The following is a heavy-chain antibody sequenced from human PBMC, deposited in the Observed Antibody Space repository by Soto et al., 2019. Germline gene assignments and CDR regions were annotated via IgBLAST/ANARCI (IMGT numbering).Heavy chain of an antibody. Sequence: SETLSLTCAVYGGSFSGYYWSWIRQPPGKGLEWIGYIYYSGSTNYNPSLKSRVTISVDTSKNQFSLKLSSVTAADTAVYYCARGCSSTSCWYYYYGMDVWGQGTTVTVSS. CDR3: ARGCSSTSCWYYYYGMDV. J-gene: IGHJ6*02. CDR1: GGSFSGYY. V-gene: IGHV4-59*01. CDR2: IYYSGST. D-gene: IGHD2-2*01.